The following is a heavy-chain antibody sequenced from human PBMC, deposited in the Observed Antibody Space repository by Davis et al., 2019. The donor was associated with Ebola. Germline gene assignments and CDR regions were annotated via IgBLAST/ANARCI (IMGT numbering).Heavy chain of an antibody. CDR2: VYYSGST. D-gene: IGHD6-6*01. CDR1: GGSISSHY. CDR3: ARPYIVGRGHYWYFDV. V-gene: IGHV4-59*08. Sequence: PSETLSLTCTVSGGSISSHYWSWIRQPPGKGLEWIGYVYYSGSTDYNSAFKGRVTISVGTSKNQYSLNLTSVTAADTAVYYCARPYIVGRGHYWYFDVWGRGILVTVSS. J-gene: IGHJ2*01.